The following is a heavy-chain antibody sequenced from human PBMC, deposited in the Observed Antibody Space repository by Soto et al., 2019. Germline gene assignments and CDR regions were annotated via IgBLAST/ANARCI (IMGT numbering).Heavy chain of an antibody. J-gene: IGHJ4*02. CDR2: VSTGGDKT. CDR1: GFTFSSYG. V-gene: IGHV3-23*01. Sequence: PGGSLRLSCVASGFTFSSYGMGWVRQAPGKGLECLSLVSTGGDKTYYADSVKGRFTISRDNARNTLYLQMNSLGAEDTAVYYCMKWTAEVGVADYWGQGTLVTVSS. CDR3: MKWTAEVGVADY. D-gene: IGHD6-19*01.